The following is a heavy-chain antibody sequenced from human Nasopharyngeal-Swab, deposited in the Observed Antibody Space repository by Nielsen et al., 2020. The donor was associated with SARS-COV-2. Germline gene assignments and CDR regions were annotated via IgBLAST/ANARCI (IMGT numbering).Heavy chain of an antibody. D-gene: IGHD3-16*01. J-gene: IGHJ4*02. CDR1: GFTFSSYA. V-gene: IGHV3-30-3*01. CDR3: AQTYDYVWGNDY. CDR2: ISYDGSNK. Sequence: GGSLRLSCAASGFTFSSYAMHWVRQAPGKGLEWVAVISYDGSNKYYADSVKGRFTISRDNSKNTLYLQMNSLRAEDTAVYYCAQTYDYVWGNDYWGQGTLVTVSS.